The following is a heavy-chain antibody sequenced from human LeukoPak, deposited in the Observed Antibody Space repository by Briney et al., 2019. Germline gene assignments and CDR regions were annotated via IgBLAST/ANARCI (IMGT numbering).Heavy chain of an antibody. CDR2: IYSGGST. CDR1: GFTVSSNY. Sequence: PGGSLRLSCAASGFTVSSNYMSWVRQAPGKGLEWVSVIYSGGSTYYADSVKGRFTISRDNSKSTLYIQMNSLRAEDTAVYYCVRAKPKNMVRGLIMRRESRYYFDYWGQGTLVTVSS. D-gene: IGHD3-10*01. V-gene: IGHV3-53*01. J-gene: IGHJ4*02. CDR3: VRAKPKNMVRGLIMRRESRYYFDY.